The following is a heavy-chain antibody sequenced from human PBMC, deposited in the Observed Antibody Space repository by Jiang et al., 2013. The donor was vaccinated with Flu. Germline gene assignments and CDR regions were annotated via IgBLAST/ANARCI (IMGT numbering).Heavy chain of an antibody. V-gene: IGHV3-11*06. Sequence: RFTISRDNAKNSLYLQMNSLRAEDTAVYYCARDTTPGYSSGWLSYWGQGTLVTVSS. D-gene: IGHD6-19*01. J-gene: IGHJ4*02. CDR3: ARDTTPGYSSGWLSY.